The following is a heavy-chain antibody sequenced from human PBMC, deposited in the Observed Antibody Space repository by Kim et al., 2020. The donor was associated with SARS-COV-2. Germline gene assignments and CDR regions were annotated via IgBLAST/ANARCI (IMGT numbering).Heavy chain of an antibody. J-gene: IGHJ4*02. D-gene: IGHD4-17*01. CDR1: GCPISSSNW. CDR3: ATKYGDYDRGGYY. Sequence: SETLSLTCAVSGCPISSSNWWSWVRHPPGKGLELTGEIYHGGSTNYNQSLKSRVTISVDKSKNQFSLKLSSVTAADTAVYYCATKYGDYDRGGYYWGQGTLVTVSS. CDR2: IYHGGST. V-gene: IGHV4-4*02.